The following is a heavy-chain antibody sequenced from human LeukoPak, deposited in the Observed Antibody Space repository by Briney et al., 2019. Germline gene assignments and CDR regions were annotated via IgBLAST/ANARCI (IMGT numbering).Heavy chain of an antibody. CDR1: GFTFSNYA. J-gene: IGHJ5*02. Sequence: GRSLRLSCAASGFTFSNYAIHWVRLAPGKGLEWVAIISHDGSAKYYADSVKGRFTISRDNSKNTLYLQMHSLRAEDTAVYYCARSPSSFDPWGQGALVTVSS. CDR2: ISHDGSAK. D-gene: IGHD3-16*02. CDR3: ARSPSSFDP. V-gene: IGHV3-30-3*01.